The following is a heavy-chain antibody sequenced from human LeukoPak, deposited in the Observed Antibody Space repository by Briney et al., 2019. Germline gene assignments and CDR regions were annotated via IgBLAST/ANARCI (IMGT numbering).Heavy chain of an antibody. Sequence: PGGSLRLSCAASGFTFSSYNMNWVRQAPGKGLEWVSPITSSSSHIYYADSVKGRFTISRDNAKNSLYLQMNSLRAEDTALYYCARESVAGYYYYYTMDVWGQGTTVIVSS. V-gene: IGHV3-21*01. CDR3: ARESVAGYYYYYTMDV. CDR2: ITSSSSHI. CDR1: GFTFSSYN. D-gene: IGHD6-19*01. J-gene: IGHJ6*02.